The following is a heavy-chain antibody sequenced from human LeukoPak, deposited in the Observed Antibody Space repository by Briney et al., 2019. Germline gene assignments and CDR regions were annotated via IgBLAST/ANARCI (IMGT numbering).Heavy chain of an antibody. V-gene: IGHV4-61*02. CDR3: ARADYYGSGSYLLGAFDI. CDR1: GGSISSGSYY. CDR2: IYTSGST. Sequence: PSQTLSLTCTVSGGSISSGSYYWSWIRQPAGKGLEWIGRIYTSGSTNYNPSLKSRVTISADTSKNQFSLKLSSVTAADTAVYYCARADYYGSGSYLLGAFDIWGQGTMVTVSS. D-gene: IGHD3-10*01. J-gene: IGHJ3*02.